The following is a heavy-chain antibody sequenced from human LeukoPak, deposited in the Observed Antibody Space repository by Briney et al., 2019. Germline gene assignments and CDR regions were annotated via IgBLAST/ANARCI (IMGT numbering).Heavy chain of an antibody. CDR3: AREAPGSGNFDF. J-gene: IGHJ4*02. D-gene: IGHD3-10*01. V-gene: IGHV1-2*02. CDR1: GYTFTYYY. Sequence: ASVKVSCKTFGYTFTYYYLHWVRQAPGQGLEWMGWFNPNSVGTNSAQEFQGRVTMTSDTSITTAYMELTSLRSDDTAVYYCAREAPGSGNFDFWGQGTLVTVSS. CDR2: FNPNSVGT.